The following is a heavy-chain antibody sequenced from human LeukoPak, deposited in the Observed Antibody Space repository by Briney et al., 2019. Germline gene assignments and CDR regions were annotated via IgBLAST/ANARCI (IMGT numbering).Heavy chain of an antibody. Sequence: GGSLRLSCAASGFTVSSNYMSWVRQAPGKGLEWVSAIYSGGSTYYADSVKGRFTISRDNSKNTLYLQMNSLRAEDTAVYYCVRERGYSYGGFDYWGQGTLVTVSS. J-gene: IGHJ4*02. D-gene: IGHD5-18*01. CDR3: VRERGYSYGGFDY. CDR1: GFTVSSNY. CDR2: IYSGGST. V-gene: IGHV3-66*01.